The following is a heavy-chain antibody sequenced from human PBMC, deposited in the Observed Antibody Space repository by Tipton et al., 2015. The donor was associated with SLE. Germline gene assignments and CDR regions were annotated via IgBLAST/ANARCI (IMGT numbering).Heavy chain of an antibody. V-gene: IGHV3-30*04. J-gene: IGHJ4*02. CDR1: GFTFSAYS. D-gene: IGHD1-26*01. Sequence: SLRLSCAASGFTFSAYSMHWVRQAPGKGLEWVAVISYDGSYKYYADSVKGRFTISRDNSKNTLYLQMNSLRAEDTALYYCAKAGVLLGGDYFDYWGQGTLVTVSS. CDR2: ISYDGSYK. CDR3: AKAGVLLGGDYFDY.